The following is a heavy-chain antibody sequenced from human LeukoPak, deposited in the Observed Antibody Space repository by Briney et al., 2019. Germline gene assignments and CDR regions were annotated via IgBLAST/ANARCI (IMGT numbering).Heavy chain of an antibody. V-gene: IGHV3-48*04. CDR2: ISSSGSTI. CDR1: GFTFSDYT. D-gene: IGHD4-23*01. CDR3: ARRPDYGGTPTFDY. J-gene: IGHJ4*02. Sequence: QPGGSLRLSCAASGFTFSDYTMNWVRQAPGKGLEWVSYISSSGSTIYYADSVKGRFTISRDNAKKTLYLQMNSLRAEDTAVYYCARRPDYGGTPTFDYWGQGTLVTVSS.